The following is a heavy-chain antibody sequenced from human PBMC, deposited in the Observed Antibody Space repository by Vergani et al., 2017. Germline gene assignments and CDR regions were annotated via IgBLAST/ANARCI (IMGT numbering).Heavy chain of an antibody. D-gene: IGHD6-13*01. CDR2: ISGSGGST. CDR1: GFTFSSYA. V-gene: IGHV3-23*04. J-gene: IGHJ6*02. Sequence: EVQLVESGGGLVKPGGSLRLSCAASGFTFSSYAMSWVRQAPGKGLEWVSAISGSGGSTYYADSVKGRFTSSRDNSKNTLYLQMNSLGAEDTAVYYCAKDLSASSWGSRWGQGTTVTVSS. CDR3: AKDLSASSWGSR.